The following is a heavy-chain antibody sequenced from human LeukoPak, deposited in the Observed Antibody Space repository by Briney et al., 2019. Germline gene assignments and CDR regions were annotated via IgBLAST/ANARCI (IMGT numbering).Heavy chain of an antibody. D-gene: IGHD3-22*01. V-gene: IGHV4-39*01. CDR1: GGSISSRSYY. CDR2: IYYSGST. CDR3: ARQYYYDSSGYPLDY. J-gene: IGHJ4*02. Sequence: SETLSLTCTVSGGSISSRSYYWGWIRQPPGKGPEWIGSIYYSGSTYYNPSLKSRVSISVDTSKNQFSLKLNSVTAADTAVYYCARQYYYDSSGYPLDYWGQGTLVTVSS.